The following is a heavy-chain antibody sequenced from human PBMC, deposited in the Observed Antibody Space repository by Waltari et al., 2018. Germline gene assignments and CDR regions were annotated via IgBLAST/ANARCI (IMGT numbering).Heavy chain of an antibody. CDR1: GFTFSSYA. D-gene: IGHD6-13*01. CDR3: AGYSSSWYPYYMDV. CDR2: ISYDGSNK. J-gene: IGHJ6*03. V-gene: IGHV3-30-3*01. Sequence: QVQLVESGGGVVQPGRSLRLSCAASGFTFSSYAMHWVRQAPGKGLEWVAVISYDGSNKSYADSGKGRFTISRDNSKNTLYLQMNSLRAEDTAVYYCAGYSSSWYPYYMDVWGKGTTVTVSS.